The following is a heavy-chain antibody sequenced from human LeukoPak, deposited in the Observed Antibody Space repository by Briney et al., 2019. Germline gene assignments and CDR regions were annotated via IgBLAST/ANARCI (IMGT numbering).Heavy chain of an antibody. J-gene: IGHJ5*02. Sequence: SETLSLTCTVSGGSISSSDYSWGWIRQPPGKGLEWIGEINHSGSTNYNPSLKSRVTISVDTSKNQFSLKLSSVTAADTAVYYCARAGFWSGYNWFDPWGQGTLVTVSS. CDR2: INHSGST. V-gene: IGHV4-39*07. CDR3: ARAGFWSGYNWFDP. D-gene: IGHD3-3*01. CDR1: GGSISSSDYS.